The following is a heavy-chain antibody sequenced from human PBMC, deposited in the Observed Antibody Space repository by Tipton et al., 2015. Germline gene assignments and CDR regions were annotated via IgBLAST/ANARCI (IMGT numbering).Heavy chain of an antibody. V-gene: IGHV1-69*01. Sequence: QLVQSGAEVKKPGSSVKVSCKASGGTFSNYTFSWVRQAPGQGLEWVGGIIPMFGTGNYAQKFQGRVTIIADESTSTAYMELTSLRSDDTAVYYCARVPPGALFDYWGQGTLVTVSS. CDR3: ARVPPGALFDY. CDR2: IIPMFGTG. CDR1: GGTFSNYT. D-gene: IGHD3-10*01. J-gene: IGHJ4*02.